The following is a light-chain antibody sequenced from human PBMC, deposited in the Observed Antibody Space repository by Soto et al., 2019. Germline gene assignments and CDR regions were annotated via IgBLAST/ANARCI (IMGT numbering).Light chain of an antibody. CDR3: KQYNSYWT. Sequence: QLTQVPSYLSPSVGHRLTISCRASHSIRTWLAWHQQKPRSAPKLLIYKASTLDSGVQSRFSGNGSGTDFALTIKNVQPEDCATYYCKQYNSYWTFGLGTKVDIK. CDR2: KAS. J-gene: IGKJ1*01. CDR1: HSIRTW. V-gene: IGKV1-5*03.